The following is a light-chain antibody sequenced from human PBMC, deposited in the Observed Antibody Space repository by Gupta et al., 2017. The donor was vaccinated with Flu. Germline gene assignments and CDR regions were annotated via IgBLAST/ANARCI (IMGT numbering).Light chain of an antibody. Sequence: SSDVGGYNYVSWYQQHPGKAPKLMIYDVSNRPSGVSNRFSGSKSGNTASLTISGLQAEDEADYYCSSYTSSSTLYVFGTETKVTVL. CDR1: SSDVGGYNY. V-gene: IGLV2-14*04. J-gene: IGLJ1*01. CDR3: SSYTSSSTLYV. CDR2: DVS.